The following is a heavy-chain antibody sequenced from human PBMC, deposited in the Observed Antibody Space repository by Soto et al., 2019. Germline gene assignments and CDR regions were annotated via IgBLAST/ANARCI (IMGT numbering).Heavy chain of an antibody. Sequence: EVQLVESGGGLVHPGGSLRISCAAPGFTLSTGWMHWVRQTPGKGLLWVSRISSDGRSTNYADSVGGRFTVSWDNARNTLYLQMSSLRVEDTAVYYCTSGAAFRGQGILVTVSS. V-gene: IGHV3-74*01. CDR1: GFTLSTGW. J-gene: IGHJ4*02. CDR3: TSGAAF. CDR2: ISSDGRST. D-gene: IGHD6-25*01.